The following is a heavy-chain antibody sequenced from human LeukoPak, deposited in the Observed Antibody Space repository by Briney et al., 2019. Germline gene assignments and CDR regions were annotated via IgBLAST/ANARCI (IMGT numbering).Heavy chain of an antibody. CDR3: ARAGSSSWPHYYYYMDV. D-gene: IGHD6-13*01. Sequence: KASETLSLTCTVSGGSISSYYYSWIRQPPGKGLEWIGYIFYSGSTNYNPSLKSRVTILVDTSKNQFSLKLSSVTAADTAVYYCARAGSSSWPHYYYYMDVWGKGTTVTISS. J-gene: IGHJ6*03. CDR2: IFYSGST. CDR1: GGSISSYY. V-gene: IGHV4-59*01.